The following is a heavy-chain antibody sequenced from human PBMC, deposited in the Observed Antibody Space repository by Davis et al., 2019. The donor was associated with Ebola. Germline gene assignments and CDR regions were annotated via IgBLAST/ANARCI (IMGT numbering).Heavy chain of an antibody. Sequence: GESLKISCAASGFTFSSYSMNWVRQAPGKGLEWVSYISSSSSTIYYADSVKGRFTISRDNSKNTLYLQMNSLRAEDTAVYYCARRYCSGGSCQLDYWGQGTLVTVSS. CDR1: GFTFSSYS. V-gene: IGHV3-48*01. CDR3: ARRYCSGGSCQLDY. D-gene: IGHD2-15*01. J-gene: IGHJ4*02. CDR2: ISSSSSTI.